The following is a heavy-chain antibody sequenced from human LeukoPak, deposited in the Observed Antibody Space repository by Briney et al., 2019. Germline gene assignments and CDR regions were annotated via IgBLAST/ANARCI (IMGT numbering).Heavy chain of an antibody. Sequence: GRSLRLSCAASGFTLSSHDMHWVRQAPGKGLEWVSVIYSGGSTYYADSVKGRFTISRENSKNTLYLQMNSLRAEDTAVYYCARGYYYDSSGYYWGAFDIWGQGTMVTVSS. D-gene: IGHD3-22*01. CDR1: GFTLSSHD. J-gene: IGHJ3*02. CDR3: ARGYYYDSSGYYWGAFDI. CDR2: IYSGGST. V-gene: IGHV3-66*01.